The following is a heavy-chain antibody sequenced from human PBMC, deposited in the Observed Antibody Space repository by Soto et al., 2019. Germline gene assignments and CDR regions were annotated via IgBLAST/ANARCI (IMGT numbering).Heavy chain of an antibody. V-gene: IGHV3-74*01. CDR2: INSDGSST. CDR1: GFTFISYW. J-gene: IGHJ5*02. CDR3: ARDHVVSRNWFDP. Sequence: EVQLVESGGGLVQPVGSLRLSCAASGFTFISYWMHWVRQAPGKGLVWVSRINSDGSSTSYADSVKGRFTISRDNAKNTLYLQMNSLRAEDTAVYYCARDHVVSRNWFDPWGQGTLVTVAS. D-gene: IGHD2-21*01.